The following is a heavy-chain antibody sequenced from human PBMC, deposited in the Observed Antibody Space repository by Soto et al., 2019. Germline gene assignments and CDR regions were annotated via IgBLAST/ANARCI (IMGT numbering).Heavy chain of an antibody. CDR3: ARGNYYDSSGFYYYYYGMDV. CDR1: GYTFTGYY. D-gene: IGHD3-22*01. Sequence: ASVQVSCRASGYTFTGYYMHWVRQAPGQGLEWMGWINPNSGGTNYAQKFQGWVTMTRDTSISTAYMELSRLRSDDTAVYYCARGNYYDSSGFYYYYYGMDVWGQGTTVTVSS. CDR2: INPNSGGT. J-gene: IGHJ6*02. V-gene: IGHV1-2*04.